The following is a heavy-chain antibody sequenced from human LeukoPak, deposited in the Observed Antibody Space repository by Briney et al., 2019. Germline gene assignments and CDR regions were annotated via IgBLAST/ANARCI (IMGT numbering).Heavy chain of an antibody. Sequence: GGSLRLSCAASGFTFSNYAMNWVRQAPGRGLEWVSAISGSGGSTYYADSVKGRFAISRDDSKNTLFLQMNSLRAEDTAVYYCAKGRKWELPFDYWGQGTLVTVSS. CDR3: AKGRKWELPFDY. CDR1: GFTFSNYA. CDR2: ISGSGGST. D-gene: IGHD1-26*01. J-gene: IGHJ4*02. V-gene: IGHV3-23*01.